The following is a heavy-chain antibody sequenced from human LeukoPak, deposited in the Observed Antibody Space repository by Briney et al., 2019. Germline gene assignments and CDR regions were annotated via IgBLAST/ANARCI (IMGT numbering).Heavy chain of an antibody. CDR1: GDSIRGYW. V-gene: IGHV4-4*07. J-gene: IGHJ4*02. D-gene: IGHD1-26*01. CDR3: ARQGYTASYYFLDY. Sequence: NPSETLSLTCDVSGDSIRGYWWGWVRQPAGKGLEWIGRIYATGSTKFNPSPKSRLTMSMDTSTNQFSLKLTSVTAADTAVYFCARQGYTASYYFLDYWSQGTLVTVSS. CDR2: IYATGST.